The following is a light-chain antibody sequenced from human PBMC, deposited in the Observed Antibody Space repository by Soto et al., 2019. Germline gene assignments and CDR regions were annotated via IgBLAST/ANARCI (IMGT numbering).Light chain of an antibody. J-gene: IGLJ1*01. V-gene: IGLV2-14*01. CDR1: SSDVGGYNY. Sequence: QSVLTQPASVSGSPGQSITISCTGTSSDVGGYNYVSWYQQHPGKAPKLMIYEVSNRPSGVSNRFSGSKSGNTASLTISGLQAEDEADYYCSSYTSSSTLGVSXTGTKVTV. CDR3: SSYTSSSTLGV. CDR2: EVS.